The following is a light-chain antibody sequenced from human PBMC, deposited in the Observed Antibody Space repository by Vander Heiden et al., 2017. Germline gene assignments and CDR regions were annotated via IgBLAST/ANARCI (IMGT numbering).Light chain of an antibody. CDR2: GNS. Sequence: QSVLTQPPSVSGAPGQRVTIPCTGSSSNIGAGYDVHWYQQLPGTAPKPLIYGNSNRPSGVPDRFSGSKSGTSASLAITVLQAEDEADYYCQSYDSSLSVVFGGGPKL. CDR3: QSYDSSLSVV. V-gene: IGLV1-40*01. CDR1: SSNIGAGYD. J-gene: IGLJ2*01.